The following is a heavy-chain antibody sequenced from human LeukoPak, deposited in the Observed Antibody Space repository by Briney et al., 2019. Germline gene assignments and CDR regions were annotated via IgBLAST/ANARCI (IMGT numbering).Heavy chain of an antibody. V-gene: IGHV4-39*02. J-gene: IGHJ3*02. D-gene: IGHD3-10*01. CDR3: ARDLWFGELLDAFDI. CDR1: GGSISSSSYY. CDR2: IYYSGST. Sequence: SETLSLTCTVSGGSISSSSYYWGWIRQSPGKGLEWIGSIYYSGSTYYNPSLKSRVTISVDTSKNQFSLKLSSVTAADAAVYYCARDLWFGELLDAFDIWGQGTMVTVSS.